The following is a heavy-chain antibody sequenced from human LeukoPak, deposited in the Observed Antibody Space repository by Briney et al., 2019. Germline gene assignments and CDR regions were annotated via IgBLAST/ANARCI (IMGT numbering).Heavy chain of an antibody. CDR3: ATRPAETTYFGVFDF. J-gene: IGHJ4*02. V-gene: IGHV3-21*04. D-gene: IGHD2/OR15-2a*01. CDR2: ISSSSSYI. Sequence: PGGPLRLSCAASGFTFSSYSMNWVRQAPGKGLEWVSSISSSSSYIYYADSVKGRFTISRDNSKNMVFLQIKSLRAEDTALYFCATRPAETTYFGVFDFWGRGTLVTVSS. CDR1: GFTFSSYS.